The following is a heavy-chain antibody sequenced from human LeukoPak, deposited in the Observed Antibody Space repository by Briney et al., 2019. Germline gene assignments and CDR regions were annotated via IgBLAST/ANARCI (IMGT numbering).Heavy chain of an antibody. V-gene: IGHV4-34*01. CDR2: INHSGST. CDR3: ARPGIGDSSGYFDY. CDR1: GGSLSGYY. Sequence: SETLSLTCAVYGGSLSGYYWSWIRQPPGKGLEWIGEINHSGSTNYNPSLKSRVTISVDTSKNQFSLKLSSVTAADTAVYYCARPGIGDSSGYFDYWGQGTLVTVSS. J-gene: IGHJ4*02. D-gene: IGHD3-22*01.